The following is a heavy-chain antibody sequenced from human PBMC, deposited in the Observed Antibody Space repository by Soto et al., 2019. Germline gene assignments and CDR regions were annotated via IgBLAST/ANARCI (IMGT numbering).Heavy chain of an antibody. Sequence: QVQLVQSGAEVKKPGSSVKVSCKASGGTFSSYAISWVRQAPGQGLEWMGGIIPIFGTAKYAQKFQGRVTITADESTSKDYMGLTGLRSEDTAVYYCARRLRGVASPLGLGGMDVWGQGTTVTVSS. V-gene: IGHV1-69*01. CDR3: ARRLRGVASPLGLGGMDV. CDR1: GGTFSSYA. J-gene: IGHJ6*02. CDR2: IIPIFGTA. D-gene: IGHD3-10*01.